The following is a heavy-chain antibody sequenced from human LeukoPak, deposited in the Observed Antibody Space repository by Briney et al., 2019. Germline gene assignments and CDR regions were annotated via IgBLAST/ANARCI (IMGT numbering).Heavy chain of an antibody. CDR1: GFTFSSYS. CDR2: ITSSSSTI. CDR3: ARVNAYQLLSAWFDP. J-gene: IGHJ5*02. Sequence: PPGGSLRLSCAASGFTFSSYSMNWVRQAPGKGLEWISYITSSSSTIYYADSVKGRFTISRDNAKSSLYLQMNSLRAEDTAVYYCARVNAYQLLSAWFDPWGQGTLVTVSS. D-gene: IGHD2-2*01. V-gene: IGHV3-48*01.